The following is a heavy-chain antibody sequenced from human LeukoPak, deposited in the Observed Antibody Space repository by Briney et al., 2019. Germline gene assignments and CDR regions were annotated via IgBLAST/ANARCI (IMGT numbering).Heavy chain of an antibody. Sequence: GGSLRLSCAASGFTFSNAGMSWVRQAPGKGLEWVGRIKSTTDGGSAEYAARVKGRFTISRDDLKDTLYLKMNSLKTEDTAMYYCTTRGNIVEAPAAPTNWFDHWGQGTLVTVSS. D-gene: IGHD2-2*01. CDR2: IKSTTDGGSA. J-gene: IGHJ5*02. CDR3: TTRGNIVEAPAAPTNWFDH. V-gene: IGHV3-15*01. CDR1: GFTFSNAG.